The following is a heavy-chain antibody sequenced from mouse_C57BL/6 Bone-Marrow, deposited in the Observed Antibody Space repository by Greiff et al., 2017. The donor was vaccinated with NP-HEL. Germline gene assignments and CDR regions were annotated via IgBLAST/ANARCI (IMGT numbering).Heavy chain of an antibody. D-gene: IGHD2-1*01. CDR3: ARGGNYGYYFDY. V-gene: IGHV1-47*01. Sequence: VQLQQSGAELVKPGASVKMSCKASGYTFTTYPIEWVKQNHGKSLEWIGNFHPYNDDTEYNEKFKNKATLTVDKSSSTVYLELSRLTSDDSSVYDCARGGNYGYYFDYWGQGTTLTVSA. CDR1: GYTFTTYP. J-gene: IGHJ2*01. CDR2: FHPYNDDT.